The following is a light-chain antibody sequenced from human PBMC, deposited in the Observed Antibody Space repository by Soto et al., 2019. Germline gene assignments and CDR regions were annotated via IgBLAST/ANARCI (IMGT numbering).Light chain of an antibody. J-gene: IGKJ2*03. CDR2: ATS. Sequence: EIVLTQSPGTLSLSLGERATLSCRASQSVSSNYLAWYQQKPGQAPRLLIYATSSRATGIPDRFSGSGSWTDFTLTISRLEPEDFAVYYCQQYGNSPRYSFGQGTKLEIK. CDR1: QSVSSNY. CDR3: QQYGNSPRYS. V-gene: IGKV3-20*01.